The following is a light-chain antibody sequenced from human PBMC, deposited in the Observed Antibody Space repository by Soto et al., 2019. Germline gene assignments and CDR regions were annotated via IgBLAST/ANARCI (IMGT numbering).Light chain of an antibody. V-gene: IGLV2-23*01. CDR1: SSDVGSSDL. J-gene: IGLJ1*01. Sequence: QSALTQPASVSASPGQSITIPCTGTSSDVGSSDLVSWYQHHPGKAPKLIIYEGSRRPSGVSGRFSGSKSGNTASLTISGLQADDEADYYCCSFARSSTFYVFGTGTKLTVL. CDR3: CSFARSSTFYV. CDR2: EGS.